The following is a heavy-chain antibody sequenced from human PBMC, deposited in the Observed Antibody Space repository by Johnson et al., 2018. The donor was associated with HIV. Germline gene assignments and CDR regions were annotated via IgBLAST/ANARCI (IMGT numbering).Heavy chain of an antibody. CDR3: ARDRGAFDI. Sequence: QVQLVESGGGVVQPGRSLRLSCAASGFTFSSYAMHWVRQAPGKGLEWVAVISYDGSNKYYADSVKGRFTISRDNSKNTLYLQMNSLRAEDTAVYYCARDRGAFDIWGQGTMGSVSS. V-gene: IGHV3-30*04. CDR1: GFTFSSYA. CDR2: ISYDGSNK. J-gene: IGHJ3*02.